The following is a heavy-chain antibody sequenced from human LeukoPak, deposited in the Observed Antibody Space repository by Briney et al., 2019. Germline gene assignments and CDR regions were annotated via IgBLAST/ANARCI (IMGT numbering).Heavy chain of an antibody. J-gene: IGHJ4*02. Sequence: PGGSLRLSCAASAFTYSSYAIHWVRQAPGQGLEWMGWINPNSGGTNYAQKFQGRVTMTRDTSISTAYMELTRLRSDDTAVYYCARFRWLRFRESYFDYWGQGTLVTVSS. CDR2: INPNSGGT. CDR3: ARFRWLRFRESYFDY. D-gene: IGHD5-12*01. V-gene: IGHV1-2*02. CDR1: AFTYSSYA.